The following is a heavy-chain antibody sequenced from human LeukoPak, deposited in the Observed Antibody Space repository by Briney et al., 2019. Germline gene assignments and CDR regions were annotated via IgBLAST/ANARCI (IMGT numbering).Heavy chain of an antibody. J-gene: IGHJ4*02. V-gene: IGHV1-69*05. CDR2: ISPIFGTA. Sequence: SVKVSCKASGGTFSSYAISWVRQAPGQGLEWMGGISPIFGTANYAQKFQGRVTITTDESTSTAYMEMSSLRSEDTAVYYCANSLYSYDPVGTLYFDYRGQGTLVTVCS. D-gene: IGHD5-18*01. CDR3: ANSLYSYDPVGTLYFDY. CDR1: GGTFSSYA.